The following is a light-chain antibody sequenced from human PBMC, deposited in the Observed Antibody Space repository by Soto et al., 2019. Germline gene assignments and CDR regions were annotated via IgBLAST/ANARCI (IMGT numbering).Light chain of an antibody. CDR3: QQYGSSPPWT. CDR2: GAS. Sequence: EIVLTQSPAILYVSPGEGATLSCGASQSVSSYYLAWYQQTAGVAPRLLFDGASSRATGIPDRFSGSGAGTDFTLTISRLEPEDFAVYYCQQYGSSPPWTFGQGTKVDIK. V-gene: IGKV3D-20*01. J-gene: IGKJ1*01. CDR1: QSVSSYY.